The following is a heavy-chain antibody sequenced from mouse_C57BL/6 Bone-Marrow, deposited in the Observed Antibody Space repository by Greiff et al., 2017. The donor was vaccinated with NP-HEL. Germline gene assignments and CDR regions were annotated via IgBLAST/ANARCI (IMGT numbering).Heavy chain of an antibody. D-gene: IGHD4-1*02. CDR1: GYTFTSYG. CDR2: IYPRSGNT. CDR3: ARGSTGTGDYYAMDY. V-gene: IGHV1-81*01. Sequence: VQLQQSGAELARPGASVKLSCKASGYTFTSYGISWVKQRTGQGLEWIGEIYPRSGNTYYNEKFKGKATLTADKSSSTAYMELRSLTSEDSAVYFCARGSTGTGDYYAMDYWGQGTSVTVSS. J-gene: IGHJ4*01.